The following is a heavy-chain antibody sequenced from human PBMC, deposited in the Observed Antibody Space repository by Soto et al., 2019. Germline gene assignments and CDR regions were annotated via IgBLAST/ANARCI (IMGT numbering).Heavy chain of an antibody. CDR1: GFTFSSYC. CDR2: ISYDGSNK. CDR3: AKRDCSSTSCYRPFDY. D-gene: IGHD2-2*02. Sequence: PGGSLRLSCAASGFTFSSYCMHWVRQAPGKGLEWVAVISYDGSNKYYADSVKGRFTISRDNSKNTLYLQMNSLRAEDTAVYYCAKRDCSSTSCYRPFDYWGQGTLVTVSS. V-gene: IGHV3-30*18. J-gene: IGHJ4*02.